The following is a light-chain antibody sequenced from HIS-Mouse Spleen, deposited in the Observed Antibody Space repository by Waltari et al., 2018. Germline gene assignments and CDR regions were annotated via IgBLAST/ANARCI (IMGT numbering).Light chain of an antibody. CDR3: SSYTSSSFWV. J-gene: IGLJ3*02. CDR2: DVS. CDR1: SSDVGGYNY. Sequence: QSALTQPASVSGSPGQSITISCTGTSSDVGGYNYVSWYQQHPGKAPKLMIYDVSNRPSGVSNRCSGSKAGNTASLTISGLQAEDEADYYCSSYTSSSFWVFGGGTKLTVL. V-gene: IGLV2-14*03.